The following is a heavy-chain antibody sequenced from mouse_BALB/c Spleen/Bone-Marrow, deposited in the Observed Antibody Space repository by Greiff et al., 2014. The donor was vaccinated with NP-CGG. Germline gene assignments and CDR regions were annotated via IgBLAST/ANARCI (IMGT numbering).Heavy chain of an antibody. Sequence: VKLMESGAELVRPGASVKLSCKASGHTFTSYWINWVKQRPGQGLEWIGNIYPSDSYTNYNQKFKDKATLTVDKSSSTAYMQLSSPTSEDSAVNYCTRKDYWGQGTLVTVSA. CDR1: GHTFTSYW. J-gene: IGHJ3*01. V-gene: IGHV1-69*02. CDR3: TRKDY. CDR2: IYPSDSYT.